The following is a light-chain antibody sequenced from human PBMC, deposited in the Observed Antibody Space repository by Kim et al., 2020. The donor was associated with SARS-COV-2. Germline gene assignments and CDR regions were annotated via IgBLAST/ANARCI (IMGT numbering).Light chain of an antibody. CDR3: LRHYNTPPYT. CDR2: WAS. V-gene: IGKV4-1*01. CDR1: QSVLYSSNNKNY. Sequence: DIVVTQSPDSLAVSLVERATINCKSSQSVLYSSNNKNYLAWYQQKPGQPPKLLIYWASTRASGIPDRFSGSGSGTDFTLTISSLQTEDVAVSYCLRHYNTPPYTFGQGTKLEI. J-gene: IGKJ2*01.